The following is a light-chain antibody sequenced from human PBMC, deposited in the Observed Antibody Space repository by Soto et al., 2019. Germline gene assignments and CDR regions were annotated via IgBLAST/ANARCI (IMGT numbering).Light chain of an antibody. CDR1: QSVLYSSNNKNY. V-gene: IGKV4-1*01. Sequence: DIVMTQSPDSLAVSLGERATINCKSSQSVLYSSNNKNYLAWYQQRPGQPPKLLIYWASTRESGVPDRFSGRGSGTEFPLTITRLQAEDVAGYFCSQKERTPPTFGQGTKLEIK. CDR3: SQKERTPPT. CDR2: WAS. J-gene: IGKJ2*01.